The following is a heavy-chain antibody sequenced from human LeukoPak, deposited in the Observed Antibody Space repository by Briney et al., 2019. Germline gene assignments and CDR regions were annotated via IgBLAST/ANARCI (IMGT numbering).Heavy chain of an antibody. CDR1: GFTVSSNY. J-gene: IGHJ4*02. Sequence: PGGSLRLSCAASGFTVSSNYMSWVRQAPGKGLEWVSVIYSGGSTYYADSVKGRFTISRDNSKNTLYLQMNSLRAEDTAVYYCARGSRYSGYDLDYWGQGTLVTVSS. CDR2: IYSGGST. V-gene: IGHV3-53*01. CDR3: ARGSRYSGYDLDY. D-gene: IGHD5-12*01.